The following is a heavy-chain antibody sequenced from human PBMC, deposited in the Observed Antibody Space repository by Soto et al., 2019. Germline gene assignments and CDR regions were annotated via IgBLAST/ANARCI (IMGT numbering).Heavy chain of an antibody. Sequence: SETLSLTCTVSGGSISSYYWSWIRQPPGKGLEWIGYIYYSGSTYYNPSLKSRVTISVDTSKNQFSLKLSSVTAADTAVYYCARQHKARSSWFDPWGQGTLVTVSS. J-gene: IGHJ5*02. CDR3: ARQHKARSSWFDP. D-gene: IGHD6-6*01. CDR1: GGSISSYY. V-gene: IGHV4-59*08. CDR2: IYYSGST.